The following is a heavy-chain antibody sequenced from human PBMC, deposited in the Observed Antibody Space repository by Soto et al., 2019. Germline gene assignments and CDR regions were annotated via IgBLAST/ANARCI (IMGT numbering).Heavy chain of an antibody. CDR1: GGSISSSSYY. J-gene: IGHJ6*02. CDR2: IYYSGST. Sequence: PSETLSLTCSVSGGSISSSSYYWGWIRQPPGKGLEWIGSIYYSGSTYCNPSLKSRVTMSVDTSKNQFSLKLSSVTAADTAVYYCARPHCSSTSCYSDYYYYGMDVWGQGTTVTVSS. V-gene: IGHV4-39*01. CDR3: ARPHCSSTSCYSDYYYYGMDV. D-gene: IGHD2-2*02.